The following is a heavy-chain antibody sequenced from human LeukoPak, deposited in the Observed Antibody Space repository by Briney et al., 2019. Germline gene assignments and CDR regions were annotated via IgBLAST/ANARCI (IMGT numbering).Heavy chain of an antibody. CDR1: GFTFSSYW. J-gene: IGHJ4*02. CDR2: ISGSAVAT. V-gene: IGHV3-23*01. CDR3: AKDRGYGSGSYPGVYYFDY. D-gene: IGHD3-10*01. Sequence: GGSLRLSCAASGFTFSSYWMSWVRQAPGKGLEWVSAISGSAVATYYADSVKGRFTISRDSSKNTLYLQMNSLRAEDTAVYYCAKDRGYGSGSYPGVYYFDYWGQGTLVTVSS.